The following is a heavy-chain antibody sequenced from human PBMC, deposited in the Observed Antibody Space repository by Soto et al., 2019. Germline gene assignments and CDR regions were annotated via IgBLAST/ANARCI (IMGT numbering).Heavy chain of an antibody. V-gene: IGHV4-61*01. CDR1: GDSVNSGSYY. CDR2: IFYSGTT. CDR3: SRVSMPYYYRTSGQYYYDY. D-gene: IGHD3-22*01. J-gene: IGHJ4*02. Sequence: PSETLSLTCTVSGDSVNSGSYYWSWIRQPPGMGLEWIGYIFYSGTTNYNPSLKSRVTISLHTSKNQFSLKLTSVTAADTAVYYCSRVSMPYYYRTSGQYYYDYCGQGTPVPVS.